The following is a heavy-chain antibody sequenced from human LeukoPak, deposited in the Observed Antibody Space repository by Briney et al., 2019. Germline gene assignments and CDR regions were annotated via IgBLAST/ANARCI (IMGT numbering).Heavy chain of an antibody. V-gene: IGHV3-23*01. CDR1: GFSFSNYA. CDR2: LDGGGGST. Sequence: GGSLRLSCAASGFSFSNYAMSWVRQAPGKGLEWVSGLDGGGGSTYYADSVKGRFTVSRDNAKNSLYLQMNSLRAEDTAVYYCARDKEVRGVIGGMDVWGQGTTVTVSS. D-gene: IGHD3-10*01. CDR3: ARDKEVRGVIGGMDV. J-gene: IGHJ6*02.